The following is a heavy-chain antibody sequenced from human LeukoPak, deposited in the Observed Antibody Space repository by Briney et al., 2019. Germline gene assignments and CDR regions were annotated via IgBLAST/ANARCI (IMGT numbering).Heavy chain of an antibody. CDR3: ARPRHREKGLYT. CDR2: IWHDGSEK. D-gene: IGHD1-1*01. V-gene: IGHV3-33*03. Sequence: GGSLRLSCAASGFTFSSYAMHWVRQAPGKGLEWVAVIWHDGSEKYYGESVKGRFTISRDNAKNSLYLQMNSLRAEDTAVYYCARPRHREKGLYTWGQGTLVTVSS. J-gene: IGHJ4*02. CDR1: GFTFSSYA.